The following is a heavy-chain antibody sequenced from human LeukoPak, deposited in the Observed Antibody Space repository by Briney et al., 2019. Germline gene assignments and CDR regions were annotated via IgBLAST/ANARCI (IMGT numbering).Heavy chain of an antibody. CDR2: FSSSGGST. V-gene: IGHV3-23*01. D-gene: IGHD3-10*01. J-gene: IGHJ3*02. CDR1: GFTLSSYA. CDR3: ATHITMVRGIDAFDI. Sequence: GGSLRLSCAASGFTLSSYAMSWVRKTPGKGLEWVSTFSSSGGSTYYADSVKGRFTISRDNSKNTLYLQMNSLRAEDTAVYYCATHITMVRGIDAFDIWGQGTMVTVSS.